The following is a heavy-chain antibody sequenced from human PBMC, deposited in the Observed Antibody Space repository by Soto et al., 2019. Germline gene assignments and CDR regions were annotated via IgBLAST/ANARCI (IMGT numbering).Heavy chain of an antibody. D-gene: IGHD3-16*01. J-gene: IGHJ4*02. CDR1: GLTVSEFR. CDR2: IKGGSDI. V-gene: IGHV3-48*02. CDR3: ARDRDYAYVD. Sequence: PRLSCSASGLTVSEFRMNCFRQAPGKGLEWVSYIKGGSDISYAESVKGRFTISGDNAKNSLYLEMNSLRDEDTAIYYCARDRDYAYVDWGQGTLV.